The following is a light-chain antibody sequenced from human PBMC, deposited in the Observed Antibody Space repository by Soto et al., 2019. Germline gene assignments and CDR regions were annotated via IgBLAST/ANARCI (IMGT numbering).Light chain of an antibody. CDR3: QQYNNWPWT. CDR1: QSVSSSY. V-gene: IGKV3D-15*01. CDR2: GAS. Sequence: EILMTQSPAAVSVSPGERATLSCRANQSVSSSYLAWYQQKPGQAPRLLIYGASSKATGIPDRFSGSGSGTDFTLTISSLQSEDFAVYYCQQYNNWPWTFGQGTKVDIK. J-gene: IGKJ1*01.